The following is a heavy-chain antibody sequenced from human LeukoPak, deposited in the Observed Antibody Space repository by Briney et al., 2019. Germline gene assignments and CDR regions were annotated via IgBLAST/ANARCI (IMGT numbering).Heavy chain of an antibody. CDR3: ARDLGVISALDY. D-gene: IGHD2-21*01. V-gene: IGHV3-21*01. CDR2: ISTSGSSR. CDR1: GFAFSSFN. Sequence: GGSLRLSCVTSGFAFSSFNMNWVRQAPGKRLEWVSAISTSGSSRYYADSLKGRFTISRDNAKNSLSLQMNNLRAEDTALYYCARDLGVISALDYWGQGILVTVSS. J-gene: IGHJ4*02.